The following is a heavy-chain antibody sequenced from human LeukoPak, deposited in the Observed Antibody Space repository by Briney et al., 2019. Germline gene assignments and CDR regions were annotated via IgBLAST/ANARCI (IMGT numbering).Heavy chain of an antibody. Sequence: GGSLRLSCAASGSTVTNYYMSWVRRAPGKGLEWVSVIYSGGDTFHADSVKGRFTLSRDNSKNILYLQMNSLRAEDTAVYYCTRDPDGWGQGTLVTVSS. CDR3: TRDPDG. CDR2: IYSGGDT. J-gene: IGHJ4*02. CDR1: GSTVTNYY. V-gene: IGHV3-66*01.